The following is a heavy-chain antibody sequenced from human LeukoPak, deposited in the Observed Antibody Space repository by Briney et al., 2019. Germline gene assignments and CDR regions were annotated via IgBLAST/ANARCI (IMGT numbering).Heavy chain of an antibody. D-gene: IGHD3-22*01. Sequence: GGSLRLSCAASGFTFSTYWMHWVRQAPGKGLEWMGGFDPEDGETIYAQKFQGRVTMTEDTSTDTAYMELSSLRSEDTAVYYCATQDSSGYYLAFDIWGQGTTVTVSS. CDR3: ATQDSSGYYLAFDI. CDR2: FDPEDGET. CDR1: GFTFSTYW. V-gene: IGHV1-24*01. J-gene: IGHJ3*02.